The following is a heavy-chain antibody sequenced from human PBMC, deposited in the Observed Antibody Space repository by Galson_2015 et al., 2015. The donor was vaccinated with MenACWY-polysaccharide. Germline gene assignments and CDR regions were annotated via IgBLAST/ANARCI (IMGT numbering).Heavy chain of an antibody. CDR3: AREGLFAMVRGDAFDI. D-gene: IGHD3-10*01. Sequence: SHYWSWIRQPPGKGLEWIGYIYYSGSTNYNPSLKSRVTISVDTSKNQFSLKLSSVTAADTAVYYCAREGLFAMVRGDAFDIWGQGTMVTVSS. CDR1: SHY. J-gene: IGHJ3*02. V-gene: IGHV4-59*11. CDR2: IYYSGST.